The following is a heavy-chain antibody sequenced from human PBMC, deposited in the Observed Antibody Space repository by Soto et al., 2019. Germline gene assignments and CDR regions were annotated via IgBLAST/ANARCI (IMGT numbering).Heavy chain of an antibody. V-gene: IGHV3-30*18. CDR1: GFTFSSYG. J-gene: IGHJ4*02. Sequence: QVQLVESGGGVVQPGRSLRLSCAASGFTFSSYGMHWVRQAPGKGLEWVAVISYDGSNKYYADSVKGRFTISRDNSKNTLYLQMNSLRAEDTAVYYCAKGGGSYYGSGSLYYFDYWGQGTLVTVSS. CDR3: AKGGGSYYGSGSLYYFDY. D-gene: IGHD3-10*01. CDR2: ISYDGSNK.